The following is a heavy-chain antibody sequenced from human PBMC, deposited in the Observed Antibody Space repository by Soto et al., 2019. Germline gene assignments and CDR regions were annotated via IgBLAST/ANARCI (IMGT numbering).Heavy chain of an antibody. J-gene: IGHJ6*02. CDR1: GYTFISYG. Sequence: ASVKVSCKASGYTFISYGLSWVRQAPGQGLEWVGWINTNKGNTNSAQKFQGRVTMTTDTSTSTAYMDLTGLRSDDTAVYYCARDRLLIQSWSTTGMDVWGQGTTVTVAS. D-gene: IGHD3-22*01. V-gene: IGHV1-18*01. CDR2: INTNKGNT. CDR3: ARDRLLIQSWSTTGMDV.